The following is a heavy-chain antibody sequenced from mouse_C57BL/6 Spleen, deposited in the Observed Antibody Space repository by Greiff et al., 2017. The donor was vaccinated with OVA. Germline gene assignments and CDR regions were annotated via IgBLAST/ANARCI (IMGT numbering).Heavy chain of an antibody. CDR3: ARGPIYYYVSSYEDYAMYD. J-gene: IGHJ4*01. CDR2: IYPGDGDT. CDR1: GYAFSSSW. D-gene: IGHD1-1*01. Sequence: QVQLQQSGPELVKPGASVKISCKASGYAFSSSWMNWVKQRPGKGLEWIGRIYPGDGDTNYNGKFKGKATLTADKSSSTAYMQLSSLTSEDSAVYFGARGPIYYYVSSYEDYAMYDRGQGASVTVS. V-gene: IGHV1-82*01.